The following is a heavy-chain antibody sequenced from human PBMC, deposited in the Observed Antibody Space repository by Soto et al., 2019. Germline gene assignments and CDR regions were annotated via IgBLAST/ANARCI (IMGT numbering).Heavy chain of an antibody. CDR1: GFTFSSYG. CDR2: ISYDGSNK. V-gene: IGHV3-30*03. J-gene: IGHJ3*02. Sequence: GGSLRLSCAASGFTFSSYGMHWVRQAPGKGLEWVAVISYDGSNKYYADSVKGRFTISRDNSKNTLYLQMNSLRAEDTAVYYCAILVYDFWSGYYIPLGAFDIWGQGTMVTVSS. CDR3: AILVYDFWSGYYIPLGAFDI. D-gene: IGHD3-3*01.